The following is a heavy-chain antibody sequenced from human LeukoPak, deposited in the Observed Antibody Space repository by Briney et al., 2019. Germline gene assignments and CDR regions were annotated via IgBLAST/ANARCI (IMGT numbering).Heavy chain of an antibody. CDR3: ARVGLWLRTAFDY. CDR2: IYYSGST. D-gene: IGHD5-18*01. Sequence: KPSETLSLTCTVSGGSISSSSYYWGWIRQPPGKGLEWIGSIYYSGSTYYNPSLKSRVTISVDTSKNQFSLKLSSVTAADTAVYYCARVGLWLRTAFDYWGQGTLVTVSS. CDR1: GGSISSSSYY. J-gene: IGHJ4*02. V-gene: IGHV4-39*01.